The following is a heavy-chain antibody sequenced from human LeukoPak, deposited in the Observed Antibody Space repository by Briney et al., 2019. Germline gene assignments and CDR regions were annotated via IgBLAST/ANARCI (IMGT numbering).Heavy chain of an antibody. CDR1: GFTFSSYE. J-gene: IGHJ5*02. Sequence: PGGSLRLSCAASGFTFSSYEMSWVRQAPGKGLEWVSYITDGGSAKYYVGSVKGRFTFSRDNAKNSLYLQMNSLKDEDTAVYYCARRVSTSNTYSSFDPWGQGTLVIVSS. D-gene: IGHD2/OR15-2a*01. CDR2: ITDGGSAK. CDR3: ARRVSTSNTYSSFDP. V-gene: IGHV3-48*02.